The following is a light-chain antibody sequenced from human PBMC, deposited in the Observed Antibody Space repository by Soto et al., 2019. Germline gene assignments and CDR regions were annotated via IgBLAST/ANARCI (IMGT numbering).Light chain of an antibody. CDR2: ANS. Sequence: QSVLTQPPSVSGAPGQGVTISCTGSSFNIGANYDVHWYQHLPGTGPKLLIYANSFRPSGVPDRVSASKSGSSASLAINGLQAEDEADYYCQSYDARLSAYVFGTGTKLTVL. CDR3: QSYDARLSAYV. V-gene: IGLV1-40*01. J-gene: IGLJ1*01. CDR1: SFNIGANYD.